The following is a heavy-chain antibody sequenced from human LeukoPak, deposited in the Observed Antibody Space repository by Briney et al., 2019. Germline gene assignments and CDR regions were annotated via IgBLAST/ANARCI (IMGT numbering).Heavy chain of an antibody. V-gene: IGHV5-51*01. CDR1: GYIFTSYW. J-gene: IGHJ6*02. Sequence: GESLKISCKGSGYIFTSYWIGWVRQMPGKGLEWMGIIYPGDSDTRYSPSFQGQVTISADKSISTAYLQWSSLKASDTAMYYCARHGGEYSSSSGFYYYYGMDVWGQGTTVTVSS. CDR2: IYPGDSDT. CDR3: ARHGGEYSSSSGFYYYYGMDV. D-gene: IGHD6-6*01.